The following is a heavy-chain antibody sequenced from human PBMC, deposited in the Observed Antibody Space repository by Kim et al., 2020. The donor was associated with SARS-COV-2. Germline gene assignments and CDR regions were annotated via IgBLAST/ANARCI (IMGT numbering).Heavy chain of an antibody. Sequence: SETLSLTCTVSGGSISSGCYYWSWIRQHPGKGLEWIGYIYYSGSTYYNPSLKSRVTISVDTSKNQFSLKLSSVTAADTAVYYWARGGCSGGSCYFFDYWGQGTLVTVSS. D-gene: IGHD2-15*01. CDR2: IYYSGST. J-gene: IGHJ4*02. V-gene: IGHV4-31*03. CDR3: ARGGCSGGSCYFFDY. CDR1: GGSISSGCYY.